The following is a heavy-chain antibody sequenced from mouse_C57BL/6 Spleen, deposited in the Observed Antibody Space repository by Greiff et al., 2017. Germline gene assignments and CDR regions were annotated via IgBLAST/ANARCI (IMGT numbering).Heavy chain of an antibody. CDR2: INPSNGGT. CDR1: GYTFTSYW. D-gene: IGHD2-4*01. Sequence: QVQLQQPGAELVKPGASVKLSCKASGYTFTSYWMHWVKQRPGRGLEWIGNINPSNGGTNYNEKFKSKATLTVAKSSSTAYMQLSSLTSEDSAVYYCARSYDYDWGYYFDYWGQGTTLTVSS. J-gene: IGHJ2*01. CDR3: ARSYDYDWGYYFDY. V-gene: IGHV1-53*01.